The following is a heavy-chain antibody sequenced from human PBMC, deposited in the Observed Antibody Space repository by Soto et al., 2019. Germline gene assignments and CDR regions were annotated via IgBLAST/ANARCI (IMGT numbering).Heavy chain of an antibody. Sequence: PGGSLRLSCAASGFSFSSYAMSWVRQAPGKGLEWVSAISGSGDSTSYADSVKGRFTISRDNSKNTLYLQMNSLRAEDAALYYCAKERALVTADVNYWGQGTLVTVSS. CDR3: AKERALVTADVNY. J-gene: IGHJ4*02. D-gene: IGHD6-13*01. CDR1: GFSFSSYA. V-gene: IGHV3-23*01. CDR2: ISGSGDST.